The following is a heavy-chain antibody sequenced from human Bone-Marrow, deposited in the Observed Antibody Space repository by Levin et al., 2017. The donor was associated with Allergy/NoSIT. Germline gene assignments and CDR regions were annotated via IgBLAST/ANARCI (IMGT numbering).Heavy chain of an antibody. CDR1: GGSISSTDYY. CDR3: PRNPAHYNIRTGHYYYDYGLDV. D-gene: IGHD3/OR15-3a*01. Sequence: SQTLSLTCTVSGGSISSTDYYWSWIRQSPGQGLEWVGFISYSGATYYNPSLSSRLSLSVDTSNNQFSLELTSVTAADPAFYSCPRNPAHYNIRTGHYYYDYGLDVWGQGTTVTGS. CDR2: ISYSGAT. J-gene: IGHJ6*02. V-gene: IGHV4-30-4*01.